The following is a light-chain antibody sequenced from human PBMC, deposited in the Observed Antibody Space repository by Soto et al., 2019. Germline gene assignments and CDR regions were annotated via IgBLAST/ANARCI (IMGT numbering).Light chain of an antibody. V-gene: IGLV1-47*02. CDR3: AAWDDTLSGWV. Sequence: QSVLTQPPSASGTPGQRVIISCSGSNSNIDNNYVYWYHQLPGTAPKLLIYSDNQRPSGVPDRFSGSKSGTSASLAISGLRSEDEADYYCAAWDDTLSGWVFGGGTKSPS. CDR1: NSNIDNNY. J-gene: IGLJ3*02. CDR2: SDN.